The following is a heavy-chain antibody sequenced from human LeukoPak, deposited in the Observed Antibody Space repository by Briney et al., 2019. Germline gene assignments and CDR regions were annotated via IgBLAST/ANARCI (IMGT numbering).Heavy chain of an antibody. Sequence: GGSLRLSCAASGFTVSSNYMSWVRQAPGKGLEWEAVISYDGSNKYYADSVKGRFTISRDNSKNTLYLQMNSLRAEDTAVYYCARDPLANSSTSPEGDYYYYYMDVWGKGTTVTVSS. CDR2: ISYDGSNK. J-gene: IGHJ6*03. CDR1: GFTVSSNY. V-gene: IGHV3-30-3*01. D-gene: IGHD2-2*01. CDR3: ARDPLANSSTSPEGDYYYYYMDV.